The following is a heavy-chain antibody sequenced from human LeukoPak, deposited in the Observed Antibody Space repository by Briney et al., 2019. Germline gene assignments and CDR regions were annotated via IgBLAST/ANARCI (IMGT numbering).Heavy chain of an antibody. Sequence: ASVKVSCKASGYTFTGYYMHWVRQAPGQGLEWMGWINPNSGGTNYAQKFQGRVTMTRDTSISTAYMELSRLRSDDTAVYYCARGVGATGSPPSDYWGQGTLVTVSS. CDR1: GYTFTGYY. CDR3: ARGVGATGSPPSDY. D-gene: IGHD1-26*01. J-gene: IGHJ4*02. V-gene: IGHV1-2*02. CDR2: INPNSGGT.